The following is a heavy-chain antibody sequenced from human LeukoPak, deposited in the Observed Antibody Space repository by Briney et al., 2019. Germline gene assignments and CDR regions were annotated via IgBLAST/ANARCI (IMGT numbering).Heavy chain of an antibody. Sequence: GGSLRLSCAASGFTFSTYSMNWVRQAPGKGLEWVSYISSSSSTMYYADSVKGRFTISRDNAKNSLYLQMNSLRAEDTAVYYCARAIFRAHDYWGQGTLVTVSS. J-gene: IGHJ4*02. V-gene: IGHV3-48*01. CDR3: ARAIFRAHDY. CDR2: ISSSSSTM. D-gene: IGHD3-10*01. CDR1: GFTFSTYS.